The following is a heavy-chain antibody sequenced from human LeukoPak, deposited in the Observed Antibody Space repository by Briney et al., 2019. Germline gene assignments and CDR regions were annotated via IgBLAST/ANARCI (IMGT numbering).Heavy chain of an antibody. CDR2: ISYDGSNK. CDR3: ARDGSIHIVVVPAAAFSGNWFDP. Sequence: GGSLRLSCAASGFTFSSYALHWVRQAPGKGVGWGAVISYDGSNKYYADSVKGRFTISRDNSKNTLYLQMNSLRAEDTAVYYCARDGSIHIVVVPAAAFSGNWFDPWGQGTLVTVSS. D-gene: IGHD2-2*01. J-gene: IGHJ5*02. V-gene: IGHV3-30*01. CDR1: GFTFSSYA.